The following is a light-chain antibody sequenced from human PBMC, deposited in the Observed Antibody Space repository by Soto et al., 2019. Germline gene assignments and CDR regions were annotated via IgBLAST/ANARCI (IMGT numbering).Light chain of an antibody. Sequence: IVLTHSPGTLCLSPWSRSTISCSSSQSVSSSYLAWYQQKPGQAPRLLIYGASSRATGIPDRFSGSGSGTEFTLTISSLQSEDFAVYYCQQYNNWPLTFGGGTKVDI. CDR3: QQYNNWPLT. V-gene: IGKV3-20*01. J-gene: IGKJ4*01. CDR1: QSVSSSY. CDR2: GAS.